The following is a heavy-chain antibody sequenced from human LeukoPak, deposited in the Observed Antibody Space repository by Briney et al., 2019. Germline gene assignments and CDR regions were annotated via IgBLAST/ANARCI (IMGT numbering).Heavy chain of an antibody. CDR2: IYYSGST. Sequence: PSETLSPTCTVSGGSISSYYWSWIRQPPGKGLEWIGYIYYSGSTNYNPSLKSRVTISVDTSKNQFSLKLSSVTAADTAVYYCARVVYDSSGYDFDYWGQGTLATVSS. D-gene: IGHD3-22*01. V-gene: IGHV4-59*01. CDR1: GGSISSYY. J-gene: IGHJ4*02. CDR3: ARVVYDSSGYDFDY.